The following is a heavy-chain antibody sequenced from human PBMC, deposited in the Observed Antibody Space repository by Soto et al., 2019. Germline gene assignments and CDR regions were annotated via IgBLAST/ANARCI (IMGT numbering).Heavy chain of an antibody. J-gene: IGHJ6*02. Sequence: EMQLVESGGRLVQPGGSLRLACEASGFTFSSYAMSWVRQAPGKGLEWVTGISGGGSSSYFADSVKGRFTISRDNSKNTPYLQMDRLRAADTAVYYCAKDFYGASYYNGLAVWGQGTTVVVSS. CDR2: ISGGGSSS. CDR1: GFTFSSYA. D-gene: IGHD3-10*01. CDR3: AKDFYGASYYNGLAV. V-gene: IGHV3-23*04.